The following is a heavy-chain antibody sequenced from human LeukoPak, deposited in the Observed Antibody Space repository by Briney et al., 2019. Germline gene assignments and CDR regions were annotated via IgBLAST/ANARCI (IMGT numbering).Heavy chain of an antibody. CDR2: ISGSGGST. J-gene: IGHJ4*02. D-gene: IGHD3-3*01. Sequence: GGSLRLSCAASGFTFSSYAMSWVRQAPGKGLEWVSAISGSGGSTYYADSVKGRFTISRDNSKNTLYLQMNSLRVEDTAVYYCAKARFLEWLLLNYWGQGTLVTVSS. CDR3: AKARFLEWLLLNY. CDR1: GFTFSSYA. V-gene: IGHV3-23*01.